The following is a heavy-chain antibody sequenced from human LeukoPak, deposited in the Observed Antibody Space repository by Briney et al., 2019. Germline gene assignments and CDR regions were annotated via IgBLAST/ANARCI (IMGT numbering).Heavy chain of an antibody. CDR3: AREGASTISHAFDV. V-gene: IGHV3-74*01. D-gene: IGHD3-16*01. CDR2: SKTDGTST. J-gene: IGHJ3*01. CDR1: GFTSGFPFSSRW. Sequence: GGSLRLSCAVSGFTSGFPFSSRWMHWVRQAPGKGLVWVSVSKTDGTSTSYADSVKGRFTISRDNAKNSLFLQMNSLRAEDTAVYYCAREGASTISHAFDVWGQGTMVTVSS.